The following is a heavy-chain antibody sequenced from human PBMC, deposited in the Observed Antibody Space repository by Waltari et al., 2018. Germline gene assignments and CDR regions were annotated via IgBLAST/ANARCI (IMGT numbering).Heavy chain of an antibody. CDR2: IGSNRIDI. J-gene: IGHJ4*02. D-gene: IGHD6-6*01. CDR3: ARSIVPRSGFDY. CDR1: GFTFSSHS. Sequence: EVQLVESGGGLVKPGGSLRISCADSGFTFSSHSMNWVGQAPGNGLEVVASIGSNRIDIYLADSVKGRFTISRDNAKNSLSLQMNSLRAEYTAVYYCARSIVPRSGFDYWGQGTLVTVSS. V-gene: IGHV3-21*01.